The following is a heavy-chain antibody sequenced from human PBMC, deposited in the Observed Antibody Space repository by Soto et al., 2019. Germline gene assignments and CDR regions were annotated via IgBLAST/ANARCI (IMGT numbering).Heavy chain of an antibody. V-gene: IGHV5-10-1*01. CDR3: ARTLDSSGYYFPYYYYYYGMDV. CDR2: IDPSDSYT. D-gene: IGHD3-22*01. J-gene: IGHJ6*02. CDR1: GYSSTSYW. Sequence: GESLRISCKGSGYSSTSYWISWVRQMPGKGLEWMGRIDPSDSYTNYSPSFQGHVTISADKSISTAYLQWSSLKASDTAMYYCARTLDSSGYYFPYYYYYYGMDVWGQGTTVTVSS.